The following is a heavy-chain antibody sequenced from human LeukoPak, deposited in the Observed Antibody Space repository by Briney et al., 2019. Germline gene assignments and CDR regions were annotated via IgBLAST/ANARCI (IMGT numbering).Heavy chain of an antibody. CDR1: GYTFTSYY. V-gene: IGHV1-46*01. CDR2: INPSGGTT. J-gene: IGHJ4*02. D-gene: IGHD1-26*01. CDR3: ARDLPVGARDPGGFDY. Sequence: ASVKVSCKASGYTFTSYYIHWVRQAPGQGLEWMGIINPSGGTTSYAQKFQGRVTMTRDMSTSTVYMELSSLRSEDTAVYYCARDLPVGARDPGGFDYWGQGTLVTVSS.